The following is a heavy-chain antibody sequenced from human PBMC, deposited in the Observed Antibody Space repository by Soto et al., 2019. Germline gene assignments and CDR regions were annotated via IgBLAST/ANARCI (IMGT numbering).Heavy chain of an antibody. D-gene: IGHD3-9*01. CDR3: AREARDYDILTGYYYYYGMDV. Sequence: VQLQESGPGLVRPSQTLSLTCTVSGGSISSGGYYWSWIRQHPGKGQEWIGYIYYSGSTYYNPSLKSRVTISVDTSKNQFSLKLSSVTAADTAVYYCAREARDYDILTGYYYYYGMDVWGQGTTVTVSS. CDR1: GGSISSGGYY. V-gene: IGHV4-31*03. CDR2: IYYSGST. J-gene: IGHJ6*02.